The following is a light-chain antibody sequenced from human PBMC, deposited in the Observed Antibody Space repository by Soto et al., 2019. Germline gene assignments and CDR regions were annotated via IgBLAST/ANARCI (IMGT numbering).Light chain of an antibody. J-gene: IGLJ2*01. CDR1: SSNIGSNT. CDR3: AAWDDSLNAVV. CDR2: SNN. V-gene: IGLV1-44*01. Sequence: QSVLTQPPSASGTPGQRVTISCSGSSSNIGSNTVNWYQQLPGTAPKLLIYSNNQRPSGVPDRFSRSKSGTSASRAISGLQSEDEADYYCAAWDDSLNAVVFGGGTQLTVL.